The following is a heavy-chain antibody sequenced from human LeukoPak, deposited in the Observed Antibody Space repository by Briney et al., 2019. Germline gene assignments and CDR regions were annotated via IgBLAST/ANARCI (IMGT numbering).Heavy chain of an antibody. J-gene: IGHJ4*02. Sequence: QPGRSLRLSCAASGFTFSSYGMHWVRQAPGKGLEWVAVISYDGSNKYYADSVKGRFTISRDNSKNTLYLQMNSLRAEDTAVYYCARDSCGGDCYPYTFDYWGQGTLVTVSS. V-gene: IGHV3-30*03. D-gene: IGHD2-21*02. CDR3: ARDSCGGDCYPYTFDY. CDR1: GFTFSSYG. CDR2: ISYDGSNK.